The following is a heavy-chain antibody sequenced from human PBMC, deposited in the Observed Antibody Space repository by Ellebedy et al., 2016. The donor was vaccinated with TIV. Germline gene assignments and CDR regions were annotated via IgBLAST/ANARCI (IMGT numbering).Heavy chain of an antibody. J-gene: IGHJ4*02. V-gene: IGHV1-2*02. Sequence: ASVKVSCXASGYTFTGYYMHWVRQAPGQGLEWMGWINPNNGDTDYAQKFQGRVTMTRDTSISTAYMEVSSLRSDDTAVYYCAREPANWNDVPFDYWGQGTLVTVSS. CDR2: INPNNGDT. CDR1: GYTFTGYY. D-gene: IGHD1-1*01. CDR3: AREPANWNDVPFDY.